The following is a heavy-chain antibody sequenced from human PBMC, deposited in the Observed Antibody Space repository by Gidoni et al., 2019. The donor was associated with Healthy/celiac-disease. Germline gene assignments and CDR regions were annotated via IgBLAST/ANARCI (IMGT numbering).Heavy chain of an antibody. CDR1: GATFTGYY. CDR3: ARDRKRWLQDPLGFDY. D-gene: IGHD5-12*01. CDR2: INPNSVGT. J-gene: IGHJ4*02. Sequence: QVQLVQSGAEVKKPGASVKVSCKASGATFTGYYMPWVRRAHGQGLEWMGWINPNSVGTNYAQKFQSRVTMTRDTSISTAYMELSRLRSDDTAVYYCARDRKRWLQDPLGFDYWGQGTLVTVSS. V-gene: IGHV1-2*02.